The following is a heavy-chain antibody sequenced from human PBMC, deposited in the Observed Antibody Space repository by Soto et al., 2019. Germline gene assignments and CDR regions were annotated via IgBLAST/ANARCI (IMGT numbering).Heavy chain of an antibody. V-gene: IGHV3-23*01. J-gene: IGHJ5*02. D-gene: IGHD3-9*01. CDR2: ISGSGGST. Sequence: GGSLRLSCAASGFTFSSYAVSWVRQAPGKGLEWVSSISGSGGSTYYADSVKGRFTISRDNSKNTLYLQMNSLRAEDTAVYYCAKDGNPIPYLTGYYRLGWFDPWGQGTLVTVXS. CDR3: AKDGNPIPYLTGYYRLGWFDP. CDR1: GFTFSSYA.